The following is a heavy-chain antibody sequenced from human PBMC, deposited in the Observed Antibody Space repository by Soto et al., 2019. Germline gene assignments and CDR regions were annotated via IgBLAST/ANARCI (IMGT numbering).Heavy chain of an antibody. CDR3: AGGPSPLPGPRDAMDL. V-gene: IGHV3-21*02. CDR1: GFNFNTYS. J-gene: IGHJ6*02. Sequence: EVRLVESGGGLVKPGGSLRVSCAASGFNFNTYSMNWVRQAPGKGLQWVSFISASGAYKYYADSVRGRFTISRDIAKKSVFLEMNSLTAEDTAIYYCAGGPSPLPGPRDAMDLWGQATTVTVSS. D-gene: IGHD1-26*01. CDR2: ISASGAYK.